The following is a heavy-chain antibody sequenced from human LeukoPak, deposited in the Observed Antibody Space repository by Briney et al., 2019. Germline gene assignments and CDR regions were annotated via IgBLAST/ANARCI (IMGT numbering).Heavy chain of an antibody. CDR2: IKKDGSEK. J-gene: IGHJ4*02. CDR1: GFTFSSYW. Sequence: GGSLRLSCAASGFTFSSYWMSWVRQAPGKGLEWVANIKKDGSEKYYVDSVKGRFAISRDNAKNSLYLQMNSLRAEDSAVYYCARYCTFRTCSGTKFDSWGQGTLVTVSS. CDR3: ARYCTFRTCSGTKFDS. D-gene: IGHD1-1*01. V-gene: IGHV3-7*01.